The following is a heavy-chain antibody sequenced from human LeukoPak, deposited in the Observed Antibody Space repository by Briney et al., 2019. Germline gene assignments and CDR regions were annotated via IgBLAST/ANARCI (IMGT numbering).Heavy chain of an antibody. V-gene: IGHV3-64*02. D-gene: IGHD6-19*01. CDR1: GFTFSSYA. CDR3: ARVAYTSGWSTFDY. J-gene: IGHJ4*02. Sequence: GGSLRLSCAASGFTFSSYAVHWVRQAPGKGLEYVSAISSNGVSTYYADSVKGRFTISRDNSKNTQYLQMGSLRAEDMAVYYCARVAYTSGWSTFDYWGQGTLVTVSS. CDR2: ISSNGVST.